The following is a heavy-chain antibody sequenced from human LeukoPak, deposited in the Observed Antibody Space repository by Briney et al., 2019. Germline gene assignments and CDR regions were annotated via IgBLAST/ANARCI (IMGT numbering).Heavy chain of an antibody. J-gene: IGHJ4*02. Sequence: EASVKVSCKSSGYTFTSYGTNWVRQGPGQGLEWMGWISAYNGNTNYAQKLQGRVTMTTDTSTSTAYMELRSLRSDDTAVYYCARDRESGYDPDYWGQGTLVTVSS. CDR2: ISAYNGNT. D-gene: IGHD5-12*01. CDR3: ARDRESGYDPDY. V-gene: IGHV1-18*01. CDR1: GYTFTSYG.